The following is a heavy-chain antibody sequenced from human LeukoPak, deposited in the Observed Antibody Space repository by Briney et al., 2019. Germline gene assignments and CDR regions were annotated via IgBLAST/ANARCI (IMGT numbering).Heavy chain of an antibody. CDR3: AKGGAVAGSGGYYFDY. J-gene: IGHJ4*02. Sequence: GGSLRLSCAAPGFTFSSYGMHWVRQAPGKGLEWVAFIRYDGSNKYYADSVKGRFTISRDNSKNTLYLQMNSLRAEDTAVYYCAKGGAVAGSGGYYFDYWGQGTLVTVSS. D-gene: IGHD6-19*01. CDR2: IRYDGSNK. V-gene: IGHV3-30*02. CDR1: GFTFSSYG.